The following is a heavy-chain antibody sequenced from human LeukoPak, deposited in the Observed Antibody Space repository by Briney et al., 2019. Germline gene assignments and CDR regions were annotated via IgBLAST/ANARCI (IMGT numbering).Heavy chain of an antibody. D-gene: IGHD3-10*01. J-gene: IGHJ4*02. CDR1: GGTFSSYA. Sequence: SVKVSCKSSGGTFSSYAVSWVRQAPGQGLEWMGGIIPIFGTAKYAQKFQGRITITADVSTRIAYMELSSLRSEDTAVYYCASVGSGSYPFDYWGQGTLVTVAS. V-gene: IGHV1-69*13. CDR3: ASVGSGSYPFDY. CDR2: IIPIFGTA.